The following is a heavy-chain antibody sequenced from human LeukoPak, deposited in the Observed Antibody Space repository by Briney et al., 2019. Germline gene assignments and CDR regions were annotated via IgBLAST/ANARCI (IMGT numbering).Heavy chain of an antibody. CDR3: TRLIAVDKAYNWFDP. CDR1: GLAFSGSA. J-gene: IGHJ5*02. CDR2: IRSKASSYAT. D-gene: IGHD6-19*01. V-gene: IGHV3-73*01. Sequence: PGGSLKLSCAASGLAFSGSAIHWVRQASGKGLEWVGRIRSKASSYATAYAASVKGRFTISRDDSKNTAYLQMNSLKTEDTAVYYCTRLIAVDKAYNWFDPWGQGTLVTVSS.